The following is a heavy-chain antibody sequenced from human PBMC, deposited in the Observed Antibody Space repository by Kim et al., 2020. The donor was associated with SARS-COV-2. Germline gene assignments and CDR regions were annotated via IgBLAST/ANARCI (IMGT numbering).Heavy chain of an antibody. CDR1: GGSISSGGYY. V-gene: IGHV4-31*03. CDR2: IYYSGST. CDR3: ARRDGYTAPHAFDI. Sequence: TLSLTCTVSGGSISSGGYYWSWIRQHPGKGLEWIGYIYYSGSTYYNPSLKSRVTISVDTSKNQFSLKLSSVTAADTAVYYCARRDGYTAPHAFDIWGQGTMVTVSS. J-gene: IGHJ3*02. D-gene: IGHD5-12*01.